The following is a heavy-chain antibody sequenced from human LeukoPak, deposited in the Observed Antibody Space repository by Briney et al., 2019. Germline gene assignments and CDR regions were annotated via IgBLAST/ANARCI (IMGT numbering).Heavy chain of an antibody. CDR3: ARGVGAYYYYYMDV. CDR2: INSDGSST. D-gene: IGHD1-26*01. V-gene: IGHV3-74*01. CDR1: GFTFSSYW. J-gene: IGHJ6*03. Sequence: PGGSLRLSCAASGFTFSSYWMHWVRQAPGKGLVWVSRINSDGSSTSYADSVKGRFTISRDNAKNTLYLQMNSLRAEDTAVYYCARGVGAYYYYYMDVWGKGTTVTVSS.